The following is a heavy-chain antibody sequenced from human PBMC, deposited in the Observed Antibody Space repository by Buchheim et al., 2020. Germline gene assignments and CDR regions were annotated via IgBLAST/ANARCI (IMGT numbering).Heavy chain of an antibody. J-gene: IGHJ6*02. V-gene: IGHV3-48*02. CDR2: IRSGSTAM. D-gene: IGHD7-27*01. CDR3: ATWAFYHGVDV. CDR1: GFNFGAYA. Sequence: EVQMVDSGGGLVQPGGSLRLSCAASGFNFGAYAMNWFRQAPGRGLEWLSHIRSGSTAMYYTDSVRGRFTISRDAAKNSLYLQMDSLRDDDTAVYFCATWAFYHGVDVWGQGT.